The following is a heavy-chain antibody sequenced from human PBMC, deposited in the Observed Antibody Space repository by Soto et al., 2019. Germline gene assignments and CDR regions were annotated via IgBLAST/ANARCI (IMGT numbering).Heavy chain of an antibody. CDR2: MNPNSGNT. J-gene: IGHJ4*02. V-gene: IGHV1-8*01. D-gene: IGHD6-6*01. CDR3: ARARRYISSSSAGY. CDR1: GYTFTSYD. Sequence: QVQLVQSGAEVKKPGASVKVSCKASGYTFTSYDINWVPQATGQGLEWMGWMNPNSGNTGYAQKFQGTVTMTRNTSISTANMELSSLRSEDTAVYYCARARRYISSSSAGYWGQGTLVTVSS.